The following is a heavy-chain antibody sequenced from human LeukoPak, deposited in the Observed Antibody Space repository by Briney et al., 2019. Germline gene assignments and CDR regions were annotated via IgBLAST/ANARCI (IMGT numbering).Heavy chain of an antibody. CDR1: GFTFSSYW. CDR2: IKQDGSEK. V-gene: IGHV3-7*01. J-gene: IGHJ4*02. Sequence: GGSLRLPCAASGFTFSSYWMSWVRQAPGKGLEWVANIKQDGSEKYYVDSVKGRFTISRDNAKNSLFLQMNSLRAEDTAVYYCARDWIADRPNYFDYWGQGTLVTVSS. D-gene: IGHD6-6*01. CDR3: ARDWIADRPNYFDY.